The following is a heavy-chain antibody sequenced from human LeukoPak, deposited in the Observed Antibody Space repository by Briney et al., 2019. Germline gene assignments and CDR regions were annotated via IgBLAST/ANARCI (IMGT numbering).Heavy chain of an antibody. Sequence: GGSLRLSCAASGFSFSGYGMHWVRQAPGKGLEWVAFIRYDGSNKYYADSVKGRFTISRDNSKNTLYLQMNSLRAEDTAVYYCAKDLSVGSGRLDPWGQGTLVTVSS. D-gene: IGHD3-10*01. CDR2: IRYDGSNK. CDR3: AKDLSVGSGRLDP. V-gene: IGHV3-30*02. CDR1: GFSFSGYG. J-gene: IGHJ5*02.